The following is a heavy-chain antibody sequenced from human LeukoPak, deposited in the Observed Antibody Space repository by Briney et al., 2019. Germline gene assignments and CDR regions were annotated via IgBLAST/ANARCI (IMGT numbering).Heavy chain of an antibody. J-gene: IGHJ4*02. CDR2: ISSSGNTI. V-gene: IGHV3-48*03. CDR3: AKEAGLELHWDY. D-gene: IGHD1-7*01. CDR1: GFTFSSYE. Sequence: GGSLRPSCAASGFTFSSYEMNWVRQAPGKGLEWVSYISSSGNTIYYADSVKGRFTISRDNSKNTLYLQMNSLRAEDTAVYYCAKEAGLELHWDYWGQGTLVTVSS.